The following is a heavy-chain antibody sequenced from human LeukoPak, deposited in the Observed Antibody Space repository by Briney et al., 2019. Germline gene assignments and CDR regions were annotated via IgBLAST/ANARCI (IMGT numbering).Heavy chain of an antibody. CDR3: ARDLTTSDN. J-gene: IGHJ4*02. D-gene: IGHD1/OR15-1a*01. V-gene: IGHV3-20*04. CDR1: GFTFDDYG. Sequence: GGSLRLSCAASGFTFDDYGMSWVRQAPGKGLEWVSGINWSGGRTGYADSLKGRFTISRDNAKNTLYLQMNSLRDEDTALYYCARDLTTSDNWGQGTLVTISS. CDR2: INWSGGRT.